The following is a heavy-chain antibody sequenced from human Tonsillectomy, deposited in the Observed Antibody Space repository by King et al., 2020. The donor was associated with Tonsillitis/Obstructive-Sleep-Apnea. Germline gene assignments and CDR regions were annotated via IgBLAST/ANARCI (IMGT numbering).Heavy chain of an antibody. J-gene: IGHJ3*02. CDR2: LYYSGST. Sequence: VQLQESGPGLVKPSETLSLTCTVSGGSISSYYWSWLRQPPGKGLEWIGYLYYSGSTNYNPSLKSRVTTSVDTSKNQFSLKLSSVTAADTAVYYCARDMVLEAGGDAFDIWGQGTMVTVSS. CDR1: GGSISSYY. V-gene: IGHV4-59*01. D-gene: IGHD2-8*01. CDR3: ARDMVLEAGGDAFDI.